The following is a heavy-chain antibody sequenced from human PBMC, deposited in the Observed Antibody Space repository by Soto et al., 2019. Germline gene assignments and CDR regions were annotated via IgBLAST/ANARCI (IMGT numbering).Heavy chain of an antibody. D-gene: IGHD2-2*01. CDR1: GYTFISYD. CDR2: MNPNSGNT. Sequence: QVQLVQSGAEVKKPGASVKVSCRASGYTFISYDINWLRQATGQGPEWMGWMNPNSGNTGYAQKFQGRVTMSRNTSRSTAYMELSSLTSDDTAVYYCARAVPAAKLNMDVWGKGTTVTVSS. J-gene: IGHJ6*03. V-gene: IGHV1-8*01. CDR3: ARAVPAAKLNMDV.